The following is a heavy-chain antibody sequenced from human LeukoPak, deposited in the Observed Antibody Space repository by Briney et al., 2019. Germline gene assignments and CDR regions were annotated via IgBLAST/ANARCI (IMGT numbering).Heavy chain of an antibody. CDR3: AKDGGEYYDILTGYYPRLYYMDV. CDR1: GFTFSSYS. CDR2: ISGSGGNT. Sequence: GGSLRLSCAASGFTFSSYSMSWVRQAPGKGLEWVSAISGSGGNTYYADAVKVRFTISRDNSKDTLYLQMNSLRAEDTAVYYCAKDGGEYYDILTGYYPRLYYMDVWGKGTTVTISS. V-gene: IGHV3-23*01. J-gene: IGHJ6*03. D-gene: IGHD3-9*01.